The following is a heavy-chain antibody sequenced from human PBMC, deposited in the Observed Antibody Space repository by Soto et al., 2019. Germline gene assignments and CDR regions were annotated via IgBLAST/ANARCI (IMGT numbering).Heavy chain of an antibody. CDR1: GGSIRSGDYS. Sequence: TLTLTCTVSGGSIRSGDYSWSWIRQAPGKGREWIGYVYGAGLTYYNPSLKRRVTISVDKSKNQFSLNLSSVTAADTALYYCARAPAGPSPRWDVWGQGTMVTVSS. CDR2: VYGAGLT. CDR3: ARAPAGPSPRWDV. D-gene: IGHD3-10*01. V-gene: IGHV4-30-2*01. J-gene: IGHJ6*02.